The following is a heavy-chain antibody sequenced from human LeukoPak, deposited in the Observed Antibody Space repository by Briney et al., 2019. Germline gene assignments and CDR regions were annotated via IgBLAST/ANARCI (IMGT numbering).Heavy chain of an antibody. CDR2: IRYDGTTK. CDR3: AKGYDYYLDA. Sequence: GGSLRLSCAASGFTFSDYGMHWVRQAPGKGLEWVAFIRYDGTTKHYADSVKGRFTISRDNSKNTLLLQMNSLRGEDTAVYYCAKGYDYYLDAWGKGTTVTVPS. V-gene: IGHV3-30*02. J-gene: IGHJ6*03. CDR1: GFTFSDYG.